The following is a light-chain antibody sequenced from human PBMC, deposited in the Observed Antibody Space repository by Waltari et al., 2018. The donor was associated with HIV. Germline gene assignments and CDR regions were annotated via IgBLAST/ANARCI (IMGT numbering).Light chain of an antibody. V-gene: IGKV3-20*01. CDR1: QSVHSNY. Sequence: EVVLTQSPGTLSLSPGERATLSCRASQSVHSNYLAWYQQKPGQAPRLLIYGASTRASGIPDNFSGSGSGTDFTLTISRLEPEDFAVYYCQQYDTSPYTFGQGTRLEIK. J-gene: IGKJ2*01. CDR2: GAS. CDR3: QQYDTSPYT.